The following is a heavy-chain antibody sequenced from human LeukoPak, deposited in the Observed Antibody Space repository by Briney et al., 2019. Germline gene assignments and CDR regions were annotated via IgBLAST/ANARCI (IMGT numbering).Heavy chain of an antibody. CDR3: ARGYCSGGSCYVGDY. CDR2: IYYSGST. D-gene: IGHD2-15*01. J-gene: IGHJ4*02. CDR1: DGSITNFD. Sequence: SSETLSLTCTVSDGSITNFDWSWVRQPPGKGLEWIGCIYYSGSTNYNPSLKSRVTISVDTSKNQFSLKLSSVTAADTAVYYCARGYCSGGSCYVGDYWGQGTLVTVSS. V-gene: IGHV4-59*08.